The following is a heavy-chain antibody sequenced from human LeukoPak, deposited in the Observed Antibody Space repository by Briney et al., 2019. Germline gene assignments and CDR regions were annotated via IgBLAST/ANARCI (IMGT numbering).Heavy chain of an antibody. CDR3: ARDCGGDCYDAFDI. D-gene: IGHD2-21*02. J-gene: IGHJ3*02. V-gene: IGHV4-34*01. CDR2: INHSGST. CDR1: GGSLSGYY. Sequence: SETLSLTCAVYGGSLSGYYWSWIRQPPGKGLEWIGEINHSGSTNYNPSLKSRVTISVDTSKNQFSLKLSSVTAADTAVYYCARDCGGDCYDAFDIWGQGTMVTVSS.